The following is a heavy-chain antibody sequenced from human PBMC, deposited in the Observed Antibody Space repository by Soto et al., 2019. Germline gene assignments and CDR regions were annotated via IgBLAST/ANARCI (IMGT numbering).Heavy chain of an antibody. D-gene: IGHD3-22*01. CDR1: GGSSGDYY. Sequence: SQPLSVTWSVAGGSSGDYYGSCIRQPPGKGLEWIGYIYYGGSTNYNPSLKSRVTTSLDISTNQFSLQLSSVTAEDTAVYYCARVSLTYYYHTSGQFYLDYRGQGHLVTLSS. CDR3: ARVSLTYYYHTSGQFYLDY. J-gene: IGHJ4*02. CDR2: IYYGGST. V-gene: IGHV4-59*01.